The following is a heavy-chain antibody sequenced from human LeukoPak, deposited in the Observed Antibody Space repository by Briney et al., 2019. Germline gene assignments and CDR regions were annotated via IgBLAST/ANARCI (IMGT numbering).Heavy chain of an antibody. V-gene: IGHV3-23*01. CDR2: ITATGSRT. J-gene: IGHJ4*02. CDR3: ATSMGGGNIDY. CDR1: GLTFGSYT. D-gene: IGHD3-16*01. Sequence: PGGSLRLSCAASGLTFGSYTMSWVRQAPGKGLEWVSGITATGSRTYYADSAKGRFTISRDSSKNTLYLQLNSLRVDDTAVYYCATSMGGGNIDYWGQGTLVTVSS.